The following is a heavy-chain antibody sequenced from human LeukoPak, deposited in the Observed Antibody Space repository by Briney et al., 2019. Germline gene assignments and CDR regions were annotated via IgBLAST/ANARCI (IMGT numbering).Heavy chain of an antibody. CDR3: ARGGYDYVWGSYRYVAEIDY. J-gene: IGHJ4*02. CDR2: IKEDGSEN. D-gene: IGHD3-16*02. V-gene: IGHV3-7*01. CDR1: GFTFSSYW. Sequence: PGGSLRLSCAASGFTFSSYWMSWVRQAPGKGLEWVANIKEDGSENYYVDSVKGRFTISRDNAKNSQYLQMNSLRVEDTAVYYCARGGYDYVWGSYRYVAEIDYWGQGTLVTVSS.